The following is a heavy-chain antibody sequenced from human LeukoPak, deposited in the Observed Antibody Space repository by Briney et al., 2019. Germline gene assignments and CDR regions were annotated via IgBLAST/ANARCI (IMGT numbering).Heavy chain of an antibody. CDR1: GFTFSSHG. Sequence: GGSLSLSCAASGFTFSSHGMHWVRQAGDKGMGWGTVIWYDGSDKYYAASLQGRFTISRDNSKNTLYLQMTSLRADDTAVYYCAIDRVLHYFDYWGQGALVTVSS. D-gene: IGHD3-16*01. CDR3: AIDRVLHYFDY. CDR2: IWYDGSDK. V-gene: IGHV3-33*01. J-gene: IGHJ4*02.